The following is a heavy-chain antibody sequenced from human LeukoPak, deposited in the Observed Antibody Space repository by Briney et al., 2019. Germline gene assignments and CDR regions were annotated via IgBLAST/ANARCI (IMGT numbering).Heavy chain of an antibody. CDR2: IHYTGST. CDR1: GGSINSYY. D-gene: IGHD3-10*01. CDR3: ARDRGSGSNPLFQH. J-gene: IGHJ1*01. V-gene: IGHV4-59*12. Sequence: SETLSLTCSVSGGSINSYYWSWIRQPPGKGLECIGYIHYTGSTNYNPSLKSRVTISVDTSKNQFSLKLSSVTAADTAVYYCARDRGSGSNPLFQHWGQGTLVTVSS.